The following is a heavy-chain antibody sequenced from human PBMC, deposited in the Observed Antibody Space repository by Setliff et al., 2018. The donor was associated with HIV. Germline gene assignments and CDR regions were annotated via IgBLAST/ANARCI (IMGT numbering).Heavy chain of an antibody. V-gene: IGHV1-46*01. CDR2: INPSDGST. CDR3: TTDTPFGLKYYDKSGNYYALAY. J-gene: IGHJ4*02. Sequence: ASVKVSCKASGGTFSSYAISWVRQAPGQGLEWMGIINPSDGSTSYAQKFQGRVTITRDTSASTAYLDLSSLRSEDTAVYYCTTDTPFGLKYYDKSGNYYALAYWGRGALVTVSS. D-gene: IGHD3-22*01. CDR1: GGTFSSYA.